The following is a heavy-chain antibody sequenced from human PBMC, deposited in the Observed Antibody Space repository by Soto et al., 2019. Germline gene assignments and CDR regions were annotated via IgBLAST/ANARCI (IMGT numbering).Heavy chain of an antibody. V-gene: IGHV4-61*01. CDR2: IHVSGST. CDR1: GGSVSSGSYQ. J-gene: IGHJ6*02. Sequence: SETLSLTCTVSGGSVSSGSYQWTWIRQPPGKGLEWIGYIHVSGSTNDNPSLKGRVTMSIDTSKNQFSLKLSSVTAADTAVYYCARDGHGMDVWGQGTKVTVAS. CDR3: ARDGHGMDV.